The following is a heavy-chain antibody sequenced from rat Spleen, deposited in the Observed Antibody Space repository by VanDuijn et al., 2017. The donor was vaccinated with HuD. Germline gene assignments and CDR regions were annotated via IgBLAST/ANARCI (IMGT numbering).Heavy chain of an antibody. CDR1: GFTFSDYN. Sequence: EVQLVESGGGLVQPGRSLRLSCAASGFTFSDYNMAWVRQAPRKGLEWVAIITYDGSSTYYRDSVKGRFTISRDNAESTLYLQMNSLRSEDTATYYCTRDSGYYGIEGYWGQGVMVTVSS. CDR3: TRDSGYYGIEGY. CDR2: ITYDGSST. D-gene: IGHD1-6*01. J-gene: IGHJ2*01. V-gene: IGHV5-7*01.